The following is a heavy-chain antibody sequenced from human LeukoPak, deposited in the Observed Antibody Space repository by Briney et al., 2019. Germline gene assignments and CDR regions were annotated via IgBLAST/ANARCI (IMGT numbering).Heavy chain of an antibody. CDR3: ARSRYYDSTGYNPTYYFDS. CDR1: GGSIIGSY. J-gene: IGHJ4*02. CDR2: IYNTVDV. D-gene: IGHD3-22*01. Sequence: SETLSLTCTVSGGSIIGSYWTWIRQSPGKSLEYIGYIYNTVDVNYSPSLKSRVTISIDMSGNQFSLRLNSVTAADTALYYCARSRYYDSTGYNPTYYFDSWGQGALVTVSS. V-gene: IGHV4-59*01.